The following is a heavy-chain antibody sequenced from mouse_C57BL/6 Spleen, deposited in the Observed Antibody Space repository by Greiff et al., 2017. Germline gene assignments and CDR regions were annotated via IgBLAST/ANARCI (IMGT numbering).Heavy chain of an antibody. D-gene: IGHD1-1*01. CDR1: GYTFTDYE. J-gene: IGHJ1*03. CDR2: IDPETGGT. Sequence: VPLQQSGAELVRPGASVTLSCKASGYTFTDYEMHWVKQTPVHGLEWIGAIDPETGGTAYNQTFKGKAILTADKSSSTAYMGLRSLPSEDSAVYYCTRSYYYGSSGRYFDVWGTGTTVTVSS. CDR3: TRSYYYGSSGRYFDV. V-gene: IGHV1-15*01.